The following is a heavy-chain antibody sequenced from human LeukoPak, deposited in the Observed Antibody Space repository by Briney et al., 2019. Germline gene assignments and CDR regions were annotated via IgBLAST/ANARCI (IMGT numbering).Heavy chain of an antibody. D-gene: IGHD1-20*01. Sequence: GGSLRLSCAASGFTFSSYAMSWVRQAPGKGLEWVSAISGSGGSTYYAGSVKGRFTISRDNSKNTLYLQMNSLRAEDTAVYYCAKDVSPYNWNPGDYWGQGTLVTVSS. CDR2: ISGSGGST. J-gene: IGHJ4*02. CDR1: GFTFSSYA. CDR3: AKDVSPYNWNPGDY. V-gene: IGHV3-23*01.